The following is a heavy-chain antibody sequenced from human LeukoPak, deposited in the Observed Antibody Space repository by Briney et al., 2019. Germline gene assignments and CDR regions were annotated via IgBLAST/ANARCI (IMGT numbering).Heavy chain of an antibody. J-gene: IGHJ4*02. Sequence: PGGSLRLSCAASGFSFNSYGMNWVRQAPGKGLEWVSTISGSGGSTYNADSVKGRFTIARDNSKNTLYLQMNSLRAEDTAVYFCAKGRGWLQFFDYWGQGTLVTVSS. CDR3: AKGRGWLQFFDY. D-gene: IGHD5-24*01. V-gene: IGHV3-23*01. CDR1: GFSFNSYG. CDR2: ISGSGGST.